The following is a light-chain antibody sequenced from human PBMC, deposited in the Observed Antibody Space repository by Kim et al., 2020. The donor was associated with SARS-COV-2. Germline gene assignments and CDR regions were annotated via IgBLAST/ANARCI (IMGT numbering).Light chain of an antibody. V-gene: IGLV3-21*04. CDR2: YDS. Sequence: PGKTARITCGGKNIGSKSVHWYQQRPGQAPVLAIYYDSDRPSGIPERFSGSNSGNTATLTISRVEAGDEADYYCQVWDSSSDHLYVFGTGTKVTVL. CDR1: NIGSKS. J-gene: IGLJ1*01. CDR3: QVWDSSSDHLYV.